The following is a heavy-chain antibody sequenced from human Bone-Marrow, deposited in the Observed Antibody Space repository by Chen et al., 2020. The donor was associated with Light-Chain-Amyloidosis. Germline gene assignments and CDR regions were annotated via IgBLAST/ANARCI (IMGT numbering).Heavy chain of an antibody. CDR1: GYTFPNYW. CDR2: IYPDDSVA. J-gene: IGHJ4*02. CDR3: ARRRDGYNFDY. Sequence: EVQLEQSGPEVKKPGESLKISCKGSGYTFPNYWIGWVRQMPGKGPEWMGVIYPDDSVAKYSPSFEGQVTISTDKSITTAYLQWRSLKASDTAMYYCARRRDGYNFDYWGQGTLVTVSS. V-gene: IGHV5-51*01. D-gene: IGHD5-12*01.